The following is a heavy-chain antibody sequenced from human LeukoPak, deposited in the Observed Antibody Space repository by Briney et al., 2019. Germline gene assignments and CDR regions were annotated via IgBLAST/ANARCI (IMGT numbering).Heavy chain of an antibody. CDR2: INSDGSRI. CDR3: ASPQYGDYEFWYFDL. CDR1: GFPVSDNY. Sequence: GGSLRLSCAASGFPVSDNYMTWVRQAPGKGLVWVSRINSDGSRISYADSVKGRFTISRDNAKNTLYLQMNSLRAEDTAVYYCASPQYGDYEFWYFDLWGRGTLVTVSS. D-gene: IGHD4-17*01. J-gene: IGHJ2*01. V-gene: IGHV3-74*01.